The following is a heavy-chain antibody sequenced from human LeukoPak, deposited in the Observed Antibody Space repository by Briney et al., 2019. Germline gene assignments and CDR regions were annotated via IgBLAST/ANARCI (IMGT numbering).Heavy chain of an antibody. V-gene: IGHV3-48*02. CDR2: ISSSSTI. CDR1: GFTFSSYS. CDR3: ARRSYDYVWGGYLNGAFDI. J-gene: IGHJ3*02. D-gene: IGHD3-16*01. Sequence: GGSLRLSCAASGFTFSSYSMNWVRQAPGKGLEWVSYISSSSTIYYADSVKGRFTISRDNAKNSLYLQMNSLRDEDTAVYYCARRSYDYVWGGYLNGAFDIWGQGTMVTVSS.